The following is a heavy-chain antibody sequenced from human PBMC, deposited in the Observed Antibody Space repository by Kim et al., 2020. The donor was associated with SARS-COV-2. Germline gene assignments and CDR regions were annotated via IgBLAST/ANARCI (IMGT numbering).Heavy chain of an antibody. V-gene: IGHV3-33*08. Sequence: GGSLRLSCAASGFTFSSYGMHWVRQAPGKGLEWVAVIWYDGSNKYYADSVKGRFTISRDNSKNTLYLQMNSLRAEDTAVYYCARAPTTGLYYYDSSGYLDYWGQGTLVTVSS. CDR2: IWYDGSNK. D-gene: IGHD3-22*01. J-gene: IGHJ4*02. CDR1: GFTFSSYG. CDR3: ARAPTTGLYYYDSSGYLDY.